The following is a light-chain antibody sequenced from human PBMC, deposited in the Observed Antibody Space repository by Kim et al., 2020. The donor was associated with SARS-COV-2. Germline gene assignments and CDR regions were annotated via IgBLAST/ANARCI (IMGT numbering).Light chain of an antibody. V-gene: IGKV1-5*03. CDR3: QQYSSYAT. J-gene: IGKJ1*01. CDR1: QSISSW. CDR2: KAS. Sequence: DIQMTQSPSTLSASVGDRVTITCRASQSISSWLAWYQQKPGKAPKLLIYKASTLETGVPSRFSGSGSATEFTLTISSLQPDDFATYCCQQYSSYATFGQGTKVDIK.